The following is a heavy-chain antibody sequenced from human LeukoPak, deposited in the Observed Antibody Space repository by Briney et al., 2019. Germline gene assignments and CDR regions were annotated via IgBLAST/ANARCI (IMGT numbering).Heavy chain of an antibody. Sequence: ASVKVSCKASGSTFTSYDINWVRQATGQGLGWMGWMNPNSGNTGYAQKFQGRVTMTRNTSISTAYMELSSLRSEDTAVYYCARDRNGYSYGNLDYWGQGTLVTVSS. CDR1: GSTFTSYD. V-gene: IGHV1-8*01. D-gene: IGHD5-18*01. CDR2: MNPNSGNT. CDR3: ARDRNGYSYGNLDY. J-gene: IGHJ4*02.